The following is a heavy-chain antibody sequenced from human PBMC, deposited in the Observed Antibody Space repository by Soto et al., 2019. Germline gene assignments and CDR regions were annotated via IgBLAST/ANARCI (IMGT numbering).Heavy chain of an antibody. D-gene: IGHD4-17*01. CDR1: GYTFTGYY. CDR2: INPNSGGT. Sequence: ASVKVSCKASGYTFTGYYMHWVRQAPGQGLEWMGWINPNSGGTNYAQKFQGRVTMTRDTSISTAYMELSRLRSDDTAVFYCARGPDYGGNSWAFDIWGQGTMVTVSS. J-gene: IGHJ3*02. CDR3: ARGPDYGGNSWAFDI. V-gene: IGHV1-2*02.